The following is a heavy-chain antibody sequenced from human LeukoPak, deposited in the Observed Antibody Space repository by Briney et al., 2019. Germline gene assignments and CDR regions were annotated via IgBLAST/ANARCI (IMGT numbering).Heavy chain of an antibody. CDR1: GYTFSSYG. D-gene: IGHD1-26*01. CDR3: ARGLGSTTFADFDY. Sequence: ASVKVSCKASGYTFSSYGITWARQAPGQGLEWMGWISAYNGNTHYAQKLQGRVTMTTDTSTSTAYMELRSLRSDDTAVYYCARGLGSTTFADFDYWGQGTLVTVSS. V-gene: IGHV1-18*01. CDR2: ISAYNGNT. J-gene: IGHJ4*02.